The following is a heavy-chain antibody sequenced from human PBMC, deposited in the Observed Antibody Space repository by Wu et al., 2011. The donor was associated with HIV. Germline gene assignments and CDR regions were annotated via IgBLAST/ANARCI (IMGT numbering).Heavy chain of an antibody. Sequence: QVQLVQSGAEVKKPGSSVKVSCKASGGTFSSYAIRWVRQAPGQGLEWMGGIIPIFGTTNYAQKFQGRVTITTDESTSTASMELSSLRSEDTAVYYCASRGGEDVDTAKYYYYYYYYMDVWGKGTTVTVSS. CDR3: ASRGGEDVDTAKYYYYYYYYMDV. V-gene: IGHV1-69*05. J-gene: IGHJ6*03. CDR1: GGTFSSYA. D-gene: IGHD5-18*01. CDR2: IIPIFGTT.